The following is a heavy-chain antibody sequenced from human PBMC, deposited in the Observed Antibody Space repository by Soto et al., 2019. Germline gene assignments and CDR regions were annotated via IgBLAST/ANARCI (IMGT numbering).Heavy chain of an antibody. CDR2: IDPSDSYT. CDR3: ARQPTLPGQYYYCLDV. CDR1: GYSFTSYW. V-gene: IGHV5-10-1*01. J-gene: IGHJ6*02. Sequence: GESLKISCKGSGYSFTSYWISWVRQMPGKGLEWMGRIDPSDSYTNYSPSFQGHVTISADKSISTAYLQWSSLKVSDTAMYYCARQPTLPGQYYYCLDVWGQLTTVTACS.